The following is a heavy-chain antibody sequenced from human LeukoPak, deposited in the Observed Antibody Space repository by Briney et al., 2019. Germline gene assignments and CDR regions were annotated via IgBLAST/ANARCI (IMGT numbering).Heavy chain of an antibody. CDR1: GYTFTGYY. CDR2: INPNSGGT. V-gene: IGHV1-2*02. D-gene: IGHD6-13*01. CDR3: ARDLVPAAAAGPFDP. J-gene: IGHJ5*02. Sequence: ASVKVSCKASGYTFTGYYMHWVRQAPGQGLEWMGWINPNSGGTNYAQKFQGRVTMTRDTSISTAYMELSRLRSDDTAVYYCARDLVPAAAAGPFDPWGQGTLVTVSS.